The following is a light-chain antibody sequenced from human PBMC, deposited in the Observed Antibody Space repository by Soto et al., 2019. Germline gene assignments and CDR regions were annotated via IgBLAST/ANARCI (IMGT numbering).Light chain of an antibody. CDR1: SSGVGGYNY. CDR2: EVN. Sequence: QSALTQPPCASGSPGQSVASSCTGTSSGVGGYNYVSWYQQHPGKAPKLMIYEVNKRPSGVPDRFSGSKSGNTASLTVSGLQAEDEADYYCSSYAGSSNVFGTGTKVTVL. V-gene: IGLV2-8*01. CDR3: SSYAGSSNV. J-gene: IGLJ1*01.